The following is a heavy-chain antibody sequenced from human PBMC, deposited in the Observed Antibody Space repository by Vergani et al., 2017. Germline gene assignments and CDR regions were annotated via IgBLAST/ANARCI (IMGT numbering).Heavy chain of an antibody. CDR3: ARSGYCAHGVCYMTYYYYMDV. D-gene: IGHD2-8*01. CDR1: GFTFSSYG. Sequence: QVQLVESGGGVVQPGRSLRLSCAASGFTFSSYGMHWVRQAPGKGLEWVAVISYDGSKEYYADSVKGRFTISRDNSKNTLYLQMNNLRAADTAVYYCARSGYCAHGVCYMTYYYYMDVWGKGTAVTVSS. CDR2: ISYDGSKE. V-gene: IGHV3-30*03. J-gene: IGHJ6*03.